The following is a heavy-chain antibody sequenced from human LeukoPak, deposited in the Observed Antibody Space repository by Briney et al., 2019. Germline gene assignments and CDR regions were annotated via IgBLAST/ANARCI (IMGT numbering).Heavy chain of an antibody. D-gene: IGHD5-18*01. CDR3: ASASTLDTAMVD. V-gene: IGHV4-59*01. CDR1: GDSISTYY. Sequence: SETLSLTCTVSGDSISTYYWSWIRQPPGKGLEWIGYIYYRVTSDYNPSLKSRVTMSVDMSTRQISLKLSSVTAADTAVYYCASASTLDTAMVDWGQGTLVTVSS. CDR2: IYYRVTS. J-gene: IGHJ4*02.